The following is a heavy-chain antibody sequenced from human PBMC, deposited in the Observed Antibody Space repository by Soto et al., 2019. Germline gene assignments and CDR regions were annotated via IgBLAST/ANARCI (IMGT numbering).Heavy chain of an antibody. J-gene: IGHJ4*02. D-gene: IGHD3-10*01. CDR2: IFHDGTA. Sequence: SETLSLTCAVSGVSLTSGNWWTWVRQSPQRGLEYIGEIFHDGTANYYPSFERRVAMSVDTSRNQFSLKLTSVTAADTAVYFCARLVYDTRLNYMYFDFWGPGTLVTVS. CDR1: GVSLTSGNW. CDR3: ARLVYDTRLNYMYFDF. V-gene: IGHV4-4*02.